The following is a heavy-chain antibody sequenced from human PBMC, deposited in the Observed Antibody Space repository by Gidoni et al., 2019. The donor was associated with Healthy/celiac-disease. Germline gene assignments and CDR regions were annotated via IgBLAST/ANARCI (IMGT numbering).Heavy chain of an antibody. CDR3: TTEAGDLGEYYFDY. CDR1: GFTFSNAW. D-gene: IGHD2-21*02. V-gene: IGHV3-15*01. J-gene: IGHJ4*02. Sequence: EVQLVESGGGLLKPGGSLRLSCAASGFTFSNAWMSWVRQAPGKGLEWVGRIKSKTDGGTTDYAAPVKGRLTISRDDSKNTLYLQMNSLKTEDTAVYYCTTEAGDLGEYYFDYWGQGTLVTVSS. CDR2: IKSKTDGGTT.